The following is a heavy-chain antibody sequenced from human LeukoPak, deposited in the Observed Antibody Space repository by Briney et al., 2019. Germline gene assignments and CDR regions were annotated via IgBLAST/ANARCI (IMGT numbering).Heavy chain of an antibody. J-gene: IGHJ5*02. D-gene: IGHD2-2*01. CDR2: INHSGST. CDR1: GGSFSGYC. CDR3: ARDVVPAVRTAWFDP. Sequence: SETLSLTCAVYGGSFSGYCWSWIRQPPGKGLEWIGEINHSGSTNYNPSLKSRVTISVDTSKNQFSLKLSSVTAADTAVYYCARDVVPAVRTAWFDPWGQGTLVTVSS. V-gene: IGHV4-34*01.